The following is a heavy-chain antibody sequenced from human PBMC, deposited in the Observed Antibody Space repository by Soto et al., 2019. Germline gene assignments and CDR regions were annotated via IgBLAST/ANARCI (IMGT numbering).Heavy chain of an antibody. D-gene: IGHD2-2*01. Sequence: EVQLVESGGGLVQPGGSLRLSCAASGFTFSSYWMHRVRQGPGNGLVWVSRINPDGSDTSYADSVKGRFTISRDNAKNTLYLQMNSLRAEDTAVYFCVRGANAWVGVDYWGQGTLVTVSS. CDR3: VRGANAWVGVDY. V-gene: IGHV3-74*01. CDR2: INPDGSDT. CDR1: GFTFSSYW. J-gene: IGHJ4*02.